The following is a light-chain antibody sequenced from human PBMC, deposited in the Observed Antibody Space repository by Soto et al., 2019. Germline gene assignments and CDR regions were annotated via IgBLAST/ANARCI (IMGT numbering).Light chain of an antibody. CDR2: TAS. Sequence: SASVRDRVTLTFRASQGISSWLALYQQKPGKAPKLLIYTASALQSGVPSRFSGSGSGTEFTLTISSLQPEDFATYYCQQLDNYPRPFGQGGKVDI. V-gene: IGKV1-9*01. J-gene: IGKJ1*01. CDR1: QGISSW. CDR3: QQLDNYPRP.